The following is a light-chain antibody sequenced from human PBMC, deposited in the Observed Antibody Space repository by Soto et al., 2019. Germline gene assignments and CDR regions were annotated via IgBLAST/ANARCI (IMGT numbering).Light chain of an antibody. CDR3: LQDYNFRT. V-gene: IGKV1-27*01. CDR2: AAS. CDR1: QGISNY. Sequence: DIQMTQSPSSLSASVGDRVTITCRASQGISNYLAWYQQKPGKVPKLLIYAASTLQSGVPSRFSGSGSGTDFTLTISSLQPEDVATYYCLQDYNFRTFGQGTKVDIK. J-gene: IGKJ1*01.